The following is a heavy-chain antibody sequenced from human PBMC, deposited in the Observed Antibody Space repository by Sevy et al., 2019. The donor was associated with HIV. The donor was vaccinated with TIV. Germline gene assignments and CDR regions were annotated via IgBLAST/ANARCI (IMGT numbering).Heavy chain of an antibody. V-gene: IGHV4-59*13. D-gene: IGHD1-1*01. J-gene: IGHJ6*02. CDR3: ARDKKLERSYYYYGMDV. Sequence: SETLSLTCTVSDGSISSYYWSWIRQPPGKGLEWIGYIYYSGSTNYNPSLKSRVTISVDTSKNQFSLKLSSVTAADTAVYYCARDKKLERSYYYYGMDVWGQGTTVTVSS. CDR2: IYYSGST. CDR1: DGSISSYY.